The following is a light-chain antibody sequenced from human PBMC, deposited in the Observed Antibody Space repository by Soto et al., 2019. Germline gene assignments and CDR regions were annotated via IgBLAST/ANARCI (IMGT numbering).Light chain of an antibody. CDR2: DVS. Sequence: QSAPTQPASVSGSPGQSITISCTGTSSDVGGYDYVSWYQQHPGKAPKVMVYDVSNRPSGVSNRFSGSKSGNTASLTISGLQAEDEADYYCSSYTSSITLVFGTGTKLTVL. J-gene: IGLJ1*01. V-gene: IGLV2-14*03. CDR1: SSDVGGYDY. CDR3: SSYTSSITLV.